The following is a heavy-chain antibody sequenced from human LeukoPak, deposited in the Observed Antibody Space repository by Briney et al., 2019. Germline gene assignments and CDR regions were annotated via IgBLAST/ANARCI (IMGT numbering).Heavy chain of an antibody. Sequence: GGSLRLSCAASGFTFSSYAMSWVRQAPGKGLEWVSAISGSGGSTYYADSVKGRFTISRDNAKNTLYLQMNSLRAEDTAVYYCARERVADNWFDPWGQGTLVTVSS. CDR2: ISGSGGST. CDR1: GFTFSSYA. J-gene: IGHJ5*02. V-gene: IGHV3-23*01. D-gene: IGHD3-3*01. CDR3: ARERVADNWFDP.